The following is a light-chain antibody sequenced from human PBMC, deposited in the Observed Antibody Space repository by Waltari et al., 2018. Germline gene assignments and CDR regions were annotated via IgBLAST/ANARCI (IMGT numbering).Light chain of an antibody. J-gene: IGKJ1*01. Sequence: DIQMTQSPSSLSASVGDYVSITCRTSQSVPTSLNWYQQQAGRPPKLLIYSASTLQTGVPRRFRGIGSGTDFTLTITGLEPEDFATYYCHQTDSAPETFGQGTKVEV. CDR3: HQTDSAPET. CDR2: SAS. V-gene: IGKV1-39*01. CDR1: QSVPTS.